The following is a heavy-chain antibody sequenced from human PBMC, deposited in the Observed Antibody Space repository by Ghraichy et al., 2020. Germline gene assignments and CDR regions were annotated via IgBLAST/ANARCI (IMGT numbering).Heavy chain of an antibody. Sequence: ASVKVSCKASGYTFTSYAMHWVRQAPGQRLEWMGWINAGNGNTKYSQKFQGRVTITRDTSASTAYMELSSLRSEDTAVYYCARDKGSGYYWTHYYFDYWGQGTLVTVSS. J-gene: IGHJ4*02. CDR3: ARDKGSGYYWTHYYFDY. CDR1: GYTFTSYA. D-gene: IGHD3-22*01. CDR2: INAGNGNT. V-gene: IGHV1-3*01.